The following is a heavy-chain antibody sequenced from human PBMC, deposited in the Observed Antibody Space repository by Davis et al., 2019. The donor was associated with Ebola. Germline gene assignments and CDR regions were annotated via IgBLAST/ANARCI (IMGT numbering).Heavy chain of an antibody. CDR2: IWYDGSNK. D-gene: IGHD6-13*01. V-gene: IGHV3-33*03. Sequence: GESLKISCAASGFTFSSYGMHWVRQAPGKGLEWVAVIWYDGSNKYYADSVRARFTISRDNSKNTLYLQMNSLRPEDTAVYYCAKSISWSTNYFDYWGQGTLVTVSS. J-gene: IGHJ4*02. CDR3: AKSISWSTNYFDY. CDR1: GFTFSSYG.